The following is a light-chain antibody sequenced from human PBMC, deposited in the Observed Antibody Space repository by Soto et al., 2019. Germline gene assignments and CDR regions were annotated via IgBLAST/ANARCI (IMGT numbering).Light chain of an antibody. CDR1: QSVSSY. V-gene: IGKV3-11*01. CDR2: DAA. CDR3: QQRSNS. Sequence: EIVLTQSPATLSLSPGERATLSCRASQSVSSYLAWYQQKPGQAPRLLIYDAANRATGIPVRFGGSGSGTDFTLTISSLEPEDFAVYYCQQRSNSFGGGTKVEIK. J-gene: IGKJ4*01.